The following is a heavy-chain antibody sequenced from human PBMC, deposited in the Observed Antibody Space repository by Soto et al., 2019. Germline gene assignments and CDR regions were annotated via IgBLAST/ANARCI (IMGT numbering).Heavy chain of an antibody. Sequence: GGCVRLSCAASGFVFSGDAMSWVRQAPGKGLEWVSAISGSGGSTYYADSVKGRFTISRDNSKNTLYLQMNSLRAEDTAVYYCAKQGPPEWLLSNPFDYWGQGTLVTVSS. CDR3: AKQGPPEWLLSNPFDY. J-gene: IGHJ4*02. V-gene: IGHV3-23*01. CDR2: ISGSGGST. CDR1: GFVFSGDA. D-gene: IGHD3-3*01.